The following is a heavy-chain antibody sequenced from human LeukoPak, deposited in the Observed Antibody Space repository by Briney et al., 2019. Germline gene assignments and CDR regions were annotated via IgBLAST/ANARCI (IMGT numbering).Heavy chain of an antibody. CDR2: ISYDGSNK. CDR1: GFTFSSYA. Sequence: GGSLRLSCAASGFTFSSYAMHWVRQAPGKGLEWVAVISYDGSNKYYADSVKGRFTISRDNSKNTLYLQMNSLRAEDTAVYYCARDKRGSSGLVDYWGQGTLVTVSS. CDR3: ARDKRGSSGLVDY. J-gene: IGHJ4*02. D-gene: IGHD3-22*01. V-gene: IGHV3-30-3*01.